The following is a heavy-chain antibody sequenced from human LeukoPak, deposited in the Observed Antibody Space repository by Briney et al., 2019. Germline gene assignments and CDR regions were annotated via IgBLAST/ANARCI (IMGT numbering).Heavy chain of an antibody. CDR3: ARTDLQEVWFDP. CDR1: GGTFSSYA. CDR2: IIPIFGTA. Sequence: GASVKVSCKASGGTFSSYAISWVRQAPGQGLEWMGGIIPIFGTANYAQKFQGRVTITTDESTSTAYMELSSLRSEDTAVYYCARTDLQEVWFDPWGQGTLVTVSS. J-gene: IGHJ5*02. V-gene: IGHV1-69*05.